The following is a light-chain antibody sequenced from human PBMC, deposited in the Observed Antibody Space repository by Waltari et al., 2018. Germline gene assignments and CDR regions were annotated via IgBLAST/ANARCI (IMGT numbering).Light chain of an antibody. CDR2: NAS. V-gene: IGKV3-20*01. CDR3: QQYGSPPRT. CDR1: QAISNSY. Sequence: TVLTQSPGTLSFSPGERATLSCRASQAISNSYLAWYQQKPGQAPRLLIYNASLRGTGIPDKFSGSGSGTDFTLTISRLEPEDFAVYYCQQYGSPPRTFGQGTKVEIK. J-gene: IGKJ1*01.